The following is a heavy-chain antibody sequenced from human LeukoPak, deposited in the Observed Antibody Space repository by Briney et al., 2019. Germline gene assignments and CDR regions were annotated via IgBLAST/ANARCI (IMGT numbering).Heavy chain of an antibody. V-gene: IGHV3-23*01. D-gene: IGHD3-10*01. J-gene: IGHJ4*02. CDR2: ISASGSNT. CDR1: GLTFDTYG. Sequence: QSGGSLRLSCTVSGLTFDTYGMSWVRQAPGKGLEWVSAISASGSNTHYADSVKGRVIISRDNSKNTLYLQMNSLRAEDTAVYYCAREGPFNYGSGSYYDYWGQGTLVTVSS. CDR3: AREGPFNYGSGSYYDY.